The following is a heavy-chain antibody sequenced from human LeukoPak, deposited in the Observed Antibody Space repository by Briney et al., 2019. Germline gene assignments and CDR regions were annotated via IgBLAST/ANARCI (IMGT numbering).Heavy chain of an antibody. CDR2: ISGSGGST. Sequence: AGGSLRLSCAASGFTFSSYAMSWVRQAPGKGLEWVSAISGSGGSTYYADSVKGRFTISRDNSKNTLYLQMNSLRAEDTAVYYCAKAPVITMIVVVGYFDYWGQGTLVTVSS. J-gene: IGHJ4*02. CDR1: GFTFSSYA. D-gene: IGHD3-22*01. CDR3: AKAPVITMIVVVGYFDY. V-gene: IGHV3-23*01.